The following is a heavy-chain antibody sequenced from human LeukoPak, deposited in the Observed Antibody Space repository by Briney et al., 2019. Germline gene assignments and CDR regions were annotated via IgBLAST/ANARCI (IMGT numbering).Heavy chain of an antibody. CDR1: GFPFSDYS. V-gene: IGHV3-48*04. D-gene: IGHD1-1*01. CDR3: ARDHNYAFDN. Sequence: VGSLRLSCTASGFPFSDYSMNWVRQAPGKGLEWISYIGISSGNTKYADSVKGRFTISADNARNSLYLQMNSLRVEDTAVYYCARDHNYAFDNWGPGTLVSVSS. CDR2: IGISSGNT. J-gene: IGHJ4*02.